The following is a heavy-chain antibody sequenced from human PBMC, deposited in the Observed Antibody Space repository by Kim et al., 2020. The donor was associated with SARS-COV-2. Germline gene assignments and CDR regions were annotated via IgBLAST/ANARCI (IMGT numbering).Heavy chain of an antibody. CDR2: ISYDGSNK. CDR1: GFTFSSYG. Sequence: GGSLRLSCAASGFTFSSYGMHWVRQAPGKGLEWVAVISYDGSNKYYADSVKGRFTISRDNSKNTLYLQMNSLRAEDTAVYYCAKGFEWQWLVQVWGQGTTVTVSS. CDR3: AKGFEWQWLVQV. J-gene: IGHJ6*02. V-gene: IGHV3-30*18. D-gene: IGHD6-19*01.